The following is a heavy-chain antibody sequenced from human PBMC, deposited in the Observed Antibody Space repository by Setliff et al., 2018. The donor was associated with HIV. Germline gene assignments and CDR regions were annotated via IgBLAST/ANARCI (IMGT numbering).Heavy chain of an antibody. J-gene: IGHJ4*02. CDR1: GFILSEDW. CDR2: IKSKRDGGTI. D-gene: IGHD4-17*01. Sequence: GGSLRLSCAVSGFILSEDWMSWVRQAPGKGLEWLGRIKSKRDGGTIDYTAPVKGRFTISRDDSKNTLYLEMNNLKTEDTAMYYCVRDDYGYNGKGFDYWGPGTLVTVSS. CDR3: VRDDYGYNGKGFDY. V-gene: IGHV3-15*01.